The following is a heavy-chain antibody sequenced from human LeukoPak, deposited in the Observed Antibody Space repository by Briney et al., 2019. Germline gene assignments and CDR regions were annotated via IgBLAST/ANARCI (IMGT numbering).Heavy chain of an antibody. CDR3: AKGFAPPRYYYDSSGYPDAFDI. D-gene: IGHD3-22*01. V-gene: IGHV3-23*01. CDR1: GFTFSSYA. CDR2: ISGSGGST. Sequence: PGGSLRLSSAASGFTFSSYAMSWVRQAPGKGLEWVSAISGSGGSTYYADSVKGRFTISRDNSKNTLYLQMNSLRAEDTAVYYCAKGFAPPRYYYDSSGYPDAFDIWGQGTMVTVSS. J-gene: IGHJ3*02.